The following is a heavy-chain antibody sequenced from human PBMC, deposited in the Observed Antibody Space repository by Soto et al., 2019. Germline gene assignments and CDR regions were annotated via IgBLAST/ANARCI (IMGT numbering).Heavy chain of an antibody. V-gene: IGHV4-61*01. Sequence: PSETLSLTCTVSGGAVDSNSYYWTWIRQPPGKGLEWIAYMYNSGTTKYNPSLQSRVTISLDTSKNQFSLQLSSVTAADTAVYYCARKGWPDVFDIWGQGVMVT. CDR1: GGAVDSNSYY. J-gene: IGHJ3*02. CDR2: MYNSGTT. CDR3: ARKGWPDVFDI.